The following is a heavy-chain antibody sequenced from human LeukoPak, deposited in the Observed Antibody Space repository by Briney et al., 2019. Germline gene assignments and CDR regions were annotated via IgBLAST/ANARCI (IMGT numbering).Heavy chain of an antibody. J-gene: IGHJ5*02. CDR1: GGSISSSYYY. V-gene: IGHV4-39*01. CDR2: KCSSGSI. Sequence: SETLSLTCTVSGGSISSSYYYWGWIRKPPGKGLEWIASKCSSGSIYYNPSLKSRVTISLDTSKTQIYLNLISVTAGDAAVYYCARSVAGKERTANWLDPWGQGTLVTVSS. CDR3: ARSVAGKERTANWLDP. D-gene: IGHD6-19*01.